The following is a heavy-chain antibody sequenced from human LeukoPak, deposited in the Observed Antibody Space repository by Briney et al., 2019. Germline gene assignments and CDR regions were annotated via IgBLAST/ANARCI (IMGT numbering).Heavy chain of an antibody. CDR2: IYYSGST. D-gene: IGHD5-18*01. Sequence: SETLSLTCTVSGGSISSSSYYWGRIRQPPGKGLEWIGSIYYSGSTYYNPSLKSRVTISVDTSKNQFSLKLSSATAADTAVYYCARDGGYSYGLGYAFDIWGQGTMVTVSS. CDR3: ARDGGYSYGLGYAFDI. J-gene: IGHJ3*02. V-gene: IGHV4-39*07. CDR1: GGSISSSSYY.